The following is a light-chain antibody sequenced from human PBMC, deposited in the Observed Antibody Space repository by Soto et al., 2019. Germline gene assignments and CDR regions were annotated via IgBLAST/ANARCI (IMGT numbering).Light chain of an antibody. CDR1: ESIRSN. V-gene: IGKV3-15*01. J-gene: IGKJ2*01. CDR2: GAS. Sequence: EILMTQPPGTLSVSPGERVTLSCRASESIRSNLAWYHQKPGQPPRLLLYGASIRATNVPARFSGSGSGTEFTLTISSLHSEDFGIYFCQQYHAWPLFTFGQGTELKIK. CDR3: QQYHAWPLFT.